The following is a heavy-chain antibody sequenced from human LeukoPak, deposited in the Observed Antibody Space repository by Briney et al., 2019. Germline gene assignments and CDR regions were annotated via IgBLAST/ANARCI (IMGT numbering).Heavy chain of an antibody. J-gene: IGHJ4*02. CDR2: INWNGGST. D-gene: IGHD3-10*01. CDR3: TKAPGFGELLLIVY. V-gene: IGHV3-20*04. Sequence: GGSLRLSCAASGFTFDDYGMSWVRQAPGKGLEWVSGINWNGGSTGYADSVKGRFTISRDNAKNSLYLQMNSLRTEDTALYYCTKAPGFGELLLIVYWGQGTLVTVSS. CDR1: GFTFDDYG.